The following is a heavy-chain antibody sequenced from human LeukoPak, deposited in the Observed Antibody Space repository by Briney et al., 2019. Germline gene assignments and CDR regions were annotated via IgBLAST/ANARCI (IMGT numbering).Heavy chain of an antibody. CDR1: GFTVSSNY. J-gene: IGHJ4*02. Sequence: GGSLRLSCAASGFTVSSNYMSWVRQAPGKGLEWVSVIYSGGSTYYANSVKGRFTISRDNSKNTLYLQMNSLRAEDTAVYYCAKDPIQGSGSYLFDYWGQGTLVTVSS. V-gene: IGHV3-53*01. CDR2: IYSGGST. D-gene: IGHD3-10*01. CDR3: AKDPIQGSGSYLFDY.